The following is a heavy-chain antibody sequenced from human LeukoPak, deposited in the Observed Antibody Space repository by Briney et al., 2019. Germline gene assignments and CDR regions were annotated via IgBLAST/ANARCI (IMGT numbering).Heavy chain of an antibody. D-gene: IGHD2-21*02. V-gene: IGHV3-30*04. CDR1: GFTFSSYA. Sequence: GGSLRLSCAASGFTFSSYAMHWVRQAPGKGLEWVAVISYDGSNKYYADSVKGRFTISRDNSKNTLYLQMNSLRAEDTAVYYCARGYCGGDCYGDWGQGTLVTVS. J-gene: IGHJ1*01. CDR2: ISYDGSNK. CDR3: ARGYCGGDCYGD.